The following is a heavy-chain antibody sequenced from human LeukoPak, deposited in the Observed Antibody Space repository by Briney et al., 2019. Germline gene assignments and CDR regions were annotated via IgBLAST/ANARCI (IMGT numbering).Heavy chain of an antibody. CDR3: AREGQWGGSGGYRDY. D-gene: IGHD3-10*01. CDR2: IYTSGNT. J-gene: IGHJ4*02. CDR1: GGSISSYY. V-gene: IGHV4-4*07. Sequence: PSETLSLTCTVSGGSISSYYWSWIRQPAGKGLEWIGRIYTSGNTNYNPSLRSRVTMSVDTSKSQFSLKLSSVTAADTAVYYCAREGQWGGSGGYRDYWGQGTLVTVSS.